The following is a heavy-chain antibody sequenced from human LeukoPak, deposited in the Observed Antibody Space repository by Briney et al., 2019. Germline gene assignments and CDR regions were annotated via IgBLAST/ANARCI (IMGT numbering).Heavy chain of an antibody. CDR2: ISYDGSNK. D-gene: IGHD2-21*01. CDR1: GFTFSSYG. V-gene: IGHV3-30*18. Sequence: GGSLRLSCAASGFTFSSYGMHWVRQAPGKGLEWVAVISYDGSNKYYADSVKGRFTISRDNSKNALYLQMNSLRAEDTAVYYCAKGGPLFPGYFDYWGQGTLVTVSS. CDR3: AKGGPLFPGYFDY. J-gene: IGHJ4*02.